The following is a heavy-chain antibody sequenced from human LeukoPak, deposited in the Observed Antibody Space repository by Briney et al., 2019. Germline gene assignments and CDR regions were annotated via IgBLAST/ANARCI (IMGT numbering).Heavy chain of an antibody. J-gene: IGHJ1*01. CDR2: MSSSGRTI. CDR3: ATLAARPEYFHH. V-gene: IGHV3-11*01. CDR1: GFTFSDYY. D-gene: IGHD6-6*01. Sequence: GGSLRLSCAASGFTFSDYYMSWIRQAPGKGLEWISHMSSSGRTIYYADSVKGRFTVSRDNAKNSLSLQMNSLRAEDTAVYYCATLAARPEYFHHWGQGTLVTVSS.